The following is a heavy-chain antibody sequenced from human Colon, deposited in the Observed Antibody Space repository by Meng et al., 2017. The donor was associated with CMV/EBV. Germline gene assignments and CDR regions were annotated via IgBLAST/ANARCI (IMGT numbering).Heavy chain of an antibody. CDR3: ARVGASGSFYP. CDR2: ISGSGSSTI. D-gene: IGHD3-10*01. Sequence: GESLKISCAASGFTFSDYAMNWVRQAPGKGLEWVSYISGSGSSTIYYADSVRGRFTISRDNGKNSLYLQMNSLRAADTAVYYCARVGASGSFYPWGQGTLVTSPQ. CDR1: GFTFSDYA. J-gene: IGHJ5*02. V-gene: IGHV3-48*03.